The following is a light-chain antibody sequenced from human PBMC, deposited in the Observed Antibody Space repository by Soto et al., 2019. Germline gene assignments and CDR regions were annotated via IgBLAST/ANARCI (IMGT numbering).Light chain of an antibody. CDR2: EVN. V-gene: IGLV2-14*01. Sequence: QSALTQPASVSGSPGQSITISCTGTSSDIGSYNYVSWYQQHPGKAPKLMIYEVNNRPSGVSNRFSGSKSGNTASLTISGLQAEDEADYYCSSYTSSSTQVFGGGTKLTVL. CDR1: SSDIGSYNY. CDR3: SSYTSSSTQV. J-gene: IGLJ3*02.